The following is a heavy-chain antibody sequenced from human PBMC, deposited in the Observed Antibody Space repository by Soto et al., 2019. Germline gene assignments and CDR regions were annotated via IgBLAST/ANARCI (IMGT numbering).Heavy chain of an antibody. CDR2: ISSSSSYI. Sequence: EVQLVESGGGLVKPGGSLRLSCAASGFTFSSYSMNWVRQAPGKGLEWVSSISSSSSYIYYADSVKGRLTISRDNAKNSLYLQMNSLRAEDTAVYYCARVGFNGYLSPYYYGMDVWGQGTTVTVSS. CDR3: ARVGFNGYLSPYYYGMDV. J-gene: IGHJ6*02. V-gene: IGHV3-21*01. D-gene: IGHD5-12*01. CDR1: GFTFSSYS.